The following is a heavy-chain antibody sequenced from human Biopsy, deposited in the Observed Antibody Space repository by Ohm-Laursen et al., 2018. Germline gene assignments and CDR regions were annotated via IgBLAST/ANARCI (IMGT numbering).Heavy chain of an antibody. V-gene: IGHV3-7*01. J-gene: IGHJ4*02. D-gene: IGHD2-15*01. CDR3: ASAHQYCSATTCNGGSDF. CDR1: GFTFSTYW. Sequence: SLRLSCAASGFTFSTYWMTWVRQAPGTGLEWVANINQDGSEKYYVDSVKGRFTISRDNAKDSLDLQMSSLRVEDTALYYCASAHQYCSATTCNGGSDFWGQGTLVTGSS. CDR2: INQDGSEK.